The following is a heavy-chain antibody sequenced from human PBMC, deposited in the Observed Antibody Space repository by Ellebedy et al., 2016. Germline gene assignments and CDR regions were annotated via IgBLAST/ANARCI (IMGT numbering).Heavy chain of an antibody. Sequence: SETLSLTCTVSGGSISSYYWSWIRQPPGKGLEWIGNIYYSGSTNYNSSLKSRVTISVETSKNQFSLKLSSVTAAATAVYYCAREGGGFGELLLDYWGQGTLVTVSS. V-gene: IGHV4-59*01. CDR1: GGSISSYY. CDR2: IYYSGST. CDR3: AREGGGFGELLLDY. J-gene: IGHJ4*02. D-gene: IGHD3-10*01.